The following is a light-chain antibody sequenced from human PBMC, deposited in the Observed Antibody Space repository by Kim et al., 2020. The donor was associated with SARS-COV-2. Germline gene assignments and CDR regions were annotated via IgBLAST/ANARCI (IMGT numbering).Light chain of an antibody. CDR1: QSIGRW. Sequence: SAAEEDRVTIACRASQSIGRWLAWYQQKPGKAPNLLIYMASNLESGVPSRFSGSGSGTEFTLTITTLQPDDFATYYCQQYSNFVSFGGGTKVDIK. CDR2: MAS. V-gene: IGKV1-5*03. J-gene: IGKJ4*01. CDR3: QQYSNFVS.